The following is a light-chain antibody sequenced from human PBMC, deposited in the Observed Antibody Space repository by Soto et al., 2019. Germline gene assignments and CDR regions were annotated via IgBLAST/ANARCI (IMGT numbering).Light chain of an antibody. CDR1: SRDIGGYDY. V-gene: IGLV2-8*01. CDR3: SSSAGSSNV. J-gene: IGLJ1*01. CDR2: EVN. Sequence: QSVLTQSPSASGSPGQSVTISCTGTSRDIGGYDYVSWYQQHPGKAPKLIVYEVNKRPSGVPDRFSGSKSGYTASLTVSGLQAEDEDDYYCSSSAGSSNVFGTGTKVTVL.